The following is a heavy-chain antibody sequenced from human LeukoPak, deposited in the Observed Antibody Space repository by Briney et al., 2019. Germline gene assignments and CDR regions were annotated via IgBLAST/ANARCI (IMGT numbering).Heavy chain of an antibody. CDR3: ARESSGYTYYYYYGMDV. V-gene: IGHV1-46*01. CDR2: INPSGGST. CDR1: GYTFTSYY. D-gene: IGHD6-19*01. J-gene: IGHJ6*02. Sequence: ASVKVSCMASGYTFTSYYMHWVRQAPGQGLEWMGIINPSGGSTSYAQKFQGRVTMTRDTSTSTVYMELSSLRSEDTAVYYCARESSGYTYYYYYGMDVWGQGTTVTVSS.